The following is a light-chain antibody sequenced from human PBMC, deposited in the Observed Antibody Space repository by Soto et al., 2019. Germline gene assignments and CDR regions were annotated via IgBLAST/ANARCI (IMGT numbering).Light chain of an antibody. J-gene: IGLJ1*01. V-gene: IGLV2-14*01. Sequence: SVLTQPSSGSGSPGTSIPISCPGTSMNFCGYNYVSWYQQHPGKAPKLMIYDVSNRPSGVSNRFSGSKSGNTASLTISGLQAEDEADYYCSSYTSSSTLEVFGTGTKVTVL. CDR2: DVS. CDR3: SSYTSSSTLEV. CDR1: SMNFCGYNY.